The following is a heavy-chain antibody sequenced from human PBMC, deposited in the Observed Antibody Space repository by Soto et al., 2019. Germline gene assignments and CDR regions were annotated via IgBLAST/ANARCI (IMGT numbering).Heavy chain of an antibody. D-gene: IGHD3-10*01. CDR3: ARADYATGSYYPDY. V-gene: IGHV4-31*03. Sequence: QVQLQESGPGLVKPSQTLSLTCTVSGGSVRRGNYYWSWIRQFPGKGLEWIGYISNSGRTHYNPSLMSRITILVDTSKNQLFLELRSVTAAATALYYCARADYATGSYYPDYWGQGTLVTVSS. CDR1: GGSVRRGNYY. CDR2: ISNSGRT. J-gene: IGHJ4*02.